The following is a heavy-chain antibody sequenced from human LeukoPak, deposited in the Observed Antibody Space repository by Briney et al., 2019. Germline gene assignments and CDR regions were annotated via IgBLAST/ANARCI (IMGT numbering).Heavy chain of an antibody. CDR1: GGSISSSSYY. Sequence: SETLSLTCTVSGGSISSSSYYWSWIRQPPGKGLEWIGYIYYSGSTNYNPSLKSRVTISVDTSKNQFSLKLSSVTAADTAVYYCARHEVGSSWEYFQHWGQGTLVTVSS. CDR2: IYYSGST. CDR3: ARHEVGSSWEYFQH. D-gene: IGHD6-13*01. J-gene: IGHJ1*01. V-gene: IGHV4-61*05.